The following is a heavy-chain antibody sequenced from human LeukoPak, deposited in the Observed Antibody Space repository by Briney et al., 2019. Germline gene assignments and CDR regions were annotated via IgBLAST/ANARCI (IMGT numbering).Heavy chain of an antibody. J-gene: IGHJ3*02. V-gene: IGHV3-33*01. CDR3: ARGKEQQLYAFDI. CDR2: IWFDGSYK. CDR1: GFTFSSYG. Sequence: GGSLRLSCAASGFTFSSYGMHWVRQAPGKGLEWVAVIWFDGSYKYYGDSVKGRFTISRDNSKNTLYLQMDSLSAEDTAVYYCARGKEQQLYAFDIWGQGTMVTVSS. D-gene: IGHD6-13*01.